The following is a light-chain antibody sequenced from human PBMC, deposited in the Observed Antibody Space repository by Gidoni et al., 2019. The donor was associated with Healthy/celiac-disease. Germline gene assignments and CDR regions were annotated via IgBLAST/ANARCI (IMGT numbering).Light chain of an antibody. Sequence: EIVLTQSPGTLSLAPGERATLPCRASQSVSSSYLAWYQQKPGQAPRLLIYGASSRATGIPDRFSGSGSGTDFTLTISRLEPEDFAGYYCQKYGSSPWTFGQGTKVEIK. J-gene: IGKJ1*01. V-gene: IGKV3-20*01. CDR3: QKYGSSPWT. CDR2: GAS. CDR1: QSVSSSY.